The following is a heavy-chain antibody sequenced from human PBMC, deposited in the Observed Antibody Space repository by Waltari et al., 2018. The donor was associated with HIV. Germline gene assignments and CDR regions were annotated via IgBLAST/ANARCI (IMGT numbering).Heavy chain of an antibody. CDR3: ARDICNGGSCYSYYFDY. CDR2: SNPDNGGT. CDR1: GYTFTGYY. V-gene: IGHV1-2*02. D-gene: IGHD2-15*01. J-gene: IGHJ4*02. Sequence: QVQLVQSGAEVKKPGASVKVSCKASGYTFTGYYMHWVRHAPGQGLEWMGWSNPDNGGTNYAQKFQGRVTMTRDTSISTAYMELSRLRSDDTAVYYCARDICNGGSCYSYYFDYWGQGTLVTVSS.